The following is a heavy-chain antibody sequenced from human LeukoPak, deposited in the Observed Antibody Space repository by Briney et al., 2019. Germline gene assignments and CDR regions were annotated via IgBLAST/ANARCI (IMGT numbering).Heavy chain of an antibody. CDR2: IYYSGST. V-gene: IGHV4-59*11. CDR3: AREGGVLLWFGESSGEPAEYFQH. CDR1: GGSMRSHY. J-gene: IGHJ1*01. Sequence: SETLSLACTVSGGSMRSHYWNWIRQPPGTGLEWIGYIYYSGSTNYNPSLKSRVTISVDTSKNQFSLKLSSVTAADTAVYYCAREGGVLLWFGESSGEPAEYFQHWGQGTLVTVSS. D-gene: IGHD3-10*01.